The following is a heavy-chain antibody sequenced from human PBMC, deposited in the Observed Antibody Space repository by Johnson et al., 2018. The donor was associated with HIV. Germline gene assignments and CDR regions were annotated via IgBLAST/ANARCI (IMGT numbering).Heavy chain of an antibody. CDR3: TRQADI. CDR1: GFIFSGSA. J-gene: IGHJ3*02. V-gene: IGHV3-73*01. Sequence: VRLVESGGGVVQPGRSLRLSCAASGFIFSGSAMHWVRQASGKGLEWVGRIRSKANSYATAYAASVKGRFTISRDDSKNTAYLQMNSLKTEDTAVYYCTRQADIWGQGTMVTVSS. CDR2: IRSKANSYAT.